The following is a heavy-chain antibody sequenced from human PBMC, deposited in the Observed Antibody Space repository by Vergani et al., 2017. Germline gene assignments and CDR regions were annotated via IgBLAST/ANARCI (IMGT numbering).Heavy chain of an antibody. V-gene: IGHV4-39*01. J-gene: IGHJ4*02. CDR1: GGPISSSSDD. CDR3: ARRYPYRPGGFDY. Sequence: QLQLQESGPGLVKPSETLSLTCTVSGGPISSSSDDWGWIRKPPGKGLEWIGSNYYSGSTYYSPSHQGRVTISVDTSKNQFSLKLSSVTAADTAVYYCARRYPYRPGGFDYWGQGTLVTVSS. D-gene: IGHD3-16*02. CDR2: NYYSGST.